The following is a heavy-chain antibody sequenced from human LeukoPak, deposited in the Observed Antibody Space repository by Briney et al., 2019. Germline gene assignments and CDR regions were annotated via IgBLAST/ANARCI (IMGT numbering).Heavy chain of an antibody. CDR3: AKDFPDIVVVPAAIPMDV. CDR2: IRYDGSNK. CDR1: GFTFSSYG. V-gene: IGHV3-30*02. D-gene: IGHD2-2*01. J-gene: IGHJ6*03. Sequence: GGSLRLSCAASGFTFSSYGMHWVRQAPGKGLEWVAFIRYDGSNKYYEDSVKGRFTIPRDNSKNTLYLQMNSLRAEDTAVYYCAKDFPDIVVVPAAIPMDVWGKGTTVTVSS.